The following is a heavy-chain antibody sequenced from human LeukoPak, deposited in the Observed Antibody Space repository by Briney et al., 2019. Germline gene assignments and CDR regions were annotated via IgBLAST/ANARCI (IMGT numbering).Heavy chain of an antibody. V-gene: IGHV1-24*01. CDR1: GYALTELS. D-gene: IGHD3-9*01. Sequence: ASVKVSCKVSGYALTELSMHWVRQAPGKGLEWMGGFDPEGGETIYAQKFQGRVTMTEDTSTDTAYMELSSLRSEDTAVYYCATSSLRYFDWLLPDFDYWGQGALVTVSS. J-gene: IGHJ4*02. CDR2: FDPEGGET. CDR3: ATSSLRYFDWLLPDFDY.